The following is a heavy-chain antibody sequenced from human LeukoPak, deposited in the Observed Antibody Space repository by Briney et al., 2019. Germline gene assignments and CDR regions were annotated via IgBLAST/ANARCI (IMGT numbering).Heavy chain of an antibody. J-gene: IGHJ3*02. D-gene: IGHD3-10*01. CDR2: INAGNGNT. Sequence: GASVKVSCKASGYTFTSYAMHWVRQAPGQRLEWMGWINAGNGNTKYSQKFQGRVTITRDTSASTAYMELSSLRSEDTAVYYCARIQRVRGVSQHDAFDIWGQGTMVTVSS. CDR3: ARIQRVRGVSQHDAFDI. CDR1: GYTFTSYA. V-gene: IGHV1-3*01.